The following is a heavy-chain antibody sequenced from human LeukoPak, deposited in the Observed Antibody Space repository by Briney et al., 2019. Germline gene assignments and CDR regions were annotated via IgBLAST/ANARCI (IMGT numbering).Heavy chain of an antibody. Sequence: SETLSLTCTVSGGSISSYYWSWIRQPPGKGLEWIGYLYYSGSTNYKPSLKSRVTISIDTSKNQFSLKLSSVTAADTAVYYCARAFAGGYSYGYGYWGQGTLVTVSS. V-gene: IGHV4-59*01. D-gene: IGHD5-18*01. CDR2: LYYSGST. J-gene: IGHJ4*02. CDR1: GGSISSYY. CDR3: ARAFAGGYSYGYGY.